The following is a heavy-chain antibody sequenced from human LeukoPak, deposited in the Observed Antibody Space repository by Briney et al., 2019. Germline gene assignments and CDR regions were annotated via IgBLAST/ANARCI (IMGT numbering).Heavy chain of an antibody. CDR3: ARSASYYFDY. Sequence: SETLSLTCAVYGGSFSGYYWSWIRQPPGKGLEWIGEINHSGSTNYSPSLKSRVTISVDTSKNQFSLKLSSVTAADTAVYYCARSASYYFDYWGQGTLVTVSS. J-gene: IGHJ4*02. CDR1: GGSFSGYY. V-gene: IGHV4-34*01. CDR2: INHSGST.